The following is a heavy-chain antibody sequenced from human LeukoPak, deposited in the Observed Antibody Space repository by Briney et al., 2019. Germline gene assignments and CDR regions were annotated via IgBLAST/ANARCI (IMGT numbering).Heavy chain of an antibody. CDR1: GFTFRSYA. CDR3: AKGTPYIVVVPAAPRFDY. D-gene: IGHD2-2*01. V-gene: IGHV3-23*01. CDR2: IDWSGGST. J-gene: IGHJ4*02. Sequence: GGSLRLSCAASGFTFRSYAMSWVRQAPGKGLEWVSAIDWSGGSTYSADSVKGRFTISRDNSKNTLYLQMNSLRAEDTAVYYCAKGTPYIVVVPAAPRFDYWGQGTLVTVSS.